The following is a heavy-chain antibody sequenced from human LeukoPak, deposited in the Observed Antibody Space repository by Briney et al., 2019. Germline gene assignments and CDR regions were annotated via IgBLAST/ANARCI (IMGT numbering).Heavy chain of an antibody. J-gene: IGHJ4*02. CDR3: AKVGYYGSGSYLDY. CDR1: GFSFSDSD. D-gene: IGHD3-10*01. Sequence: GGSLRLSCAASGFSFSDSDIHWVRQPSGKGLEWVGRIRSTAGTYATEYIASVKGRFTISRDDSKNTAYLQMNSLKTEDTALYYCAKVGYYGSGSYLDYWGQGTLVTVSS. V-gene: IGHV3-73*01. CDR2: IRSTAGTYAT.